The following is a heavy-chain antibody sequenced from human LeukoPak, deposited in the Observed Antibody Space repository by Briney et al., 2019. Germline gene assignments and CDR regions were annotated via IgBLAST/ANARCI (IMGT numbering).Heavy chain of an antibody. V-gene: IGHV3-48*02. CDR1: GFSFSNYG. CDR2: ISSSSDSI. CDR3: ARAMRSGYDY. Sequence: GGSLRLSCAASGFSFSNYGMNWVRQAPGKRLEWVSYISSSSDSIYYADSVKGRFTISRDNAENSLYLQLNSLRHEDTAVYYCARAMRSGYDYWGQGTLVTVSS. J-gene: IGHJ4*02. D-gene: IGHD5-12*01.